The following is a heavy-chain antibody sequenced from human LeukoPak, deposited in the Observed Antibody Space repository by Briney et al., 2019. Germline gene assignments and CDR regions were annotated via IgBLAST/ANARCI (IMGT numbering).Heavy chain of an antibody. Sequence: GESLRLSCAASGFTFSSYAMHWVRQAPGKGLEWVAVISYDGSNKYYADSVKGRFTISRDNSKNTLYLQMNSLRAEDTAVYYCARDQGGVVTPQYYGMDVWGQGTTVTVSS. CDR1: GFTFSSYA. CDR2: ISYDGSNK. D-gene: IGHD3-3*01. V-gene: IGHV3-30-3*01. CDR3: ARDQGGVVTPQYYGMDV. J-gene: IGHJ6*02.